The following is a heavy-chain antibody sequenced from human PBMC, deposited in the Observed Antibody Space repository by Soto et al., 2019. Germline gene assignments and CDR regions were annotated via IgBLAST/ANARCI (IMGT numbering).Heavy chain of an antibody. Sequence: PGEPLKISCKGSGYSFTSYWISWVRQMPGKGLEWMGRIDPSDSYTNYSPSFQGHVTISADKSISTAYLQWSSLKASDTAMYYCARHPPKNHDFWSGYSLYGMDVWGQGTTVTVSS. J-gene: IGHJ6*02. CDR3: ARHPPKNHDFWSGYSLYGMDV. CDR1: GYSFTSYW. V-gene: IGHV5-10-1*01. D-gene: IGHD3-3*01. CDR2: IDPSDSYT.